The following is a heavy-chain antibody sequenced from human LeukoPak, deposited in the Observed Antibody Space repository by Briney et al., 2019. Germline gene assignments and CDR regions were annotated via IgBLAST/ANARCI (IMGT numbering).Heavy chain of an antibody. D-gene: IGHD3-16*01. J-gene: IGHJ6*03. CDR2: IIPIFGTA. CDR3: ARDRKSQGETYYYYYMDV. V-gene: IGHV1-69*05. Sequence: GSSVKVSCKASGGTSSSYAISWVRQAPGQGLEWMGGIIPIFGTANYAQKFQGRVTITTDESTSTAYMELSSLRSEDTAVYYCARDRKSQGETYYYYYMDVWGKGTTVTVSS. CDR1: GGTSSSYA.